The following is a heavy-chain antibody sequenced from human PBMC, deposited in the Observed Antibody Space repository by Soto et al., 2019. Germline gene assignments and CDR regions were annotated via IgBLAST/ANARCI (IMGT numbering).Heavy chain of an antibody. CDR3: ARDRYCSGGSCYHFDY. V-gene: IGHV1-18*01. J-gene: IGHJ4*02. CDR1: GYTFTSYG. CDR2: ISAYNGNT. Sequence: EASVKVSCKASGYTFTSYGISWVRQAPGQGLEWMGWISAYNGNTNYAQKLQGRVTMTTDTSTSTAYMELRSLRSDDTAVYYCARDRYCSGGSCYHFDYWGQGTLVTVSS. D-gene: IGHD2-15*01.